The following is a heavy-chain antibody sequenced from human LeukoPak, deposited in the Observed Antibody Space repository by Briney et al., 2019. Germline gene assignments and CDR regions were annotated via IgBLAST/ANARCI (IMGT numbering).Heavy chain of an antibody. Sequence: GGSLRLSCTASGFTFGDYAMSWVRQAPGKGLEWVGFIRSKAYGGTTEYAASVKGRFTISRDDSKSIAYLQMNSLKTEDTAVYYCTRAADSSGPYYFDYWGQGTLVTVSS. CDR1: GFTFGDYA. J-gene: IGHJ4*02. D-gene: IGHD3-22*01. CDR3: TRAADSSGPYYFDY. V-gene: IGHV3-49*04. CDR2: IRSKAYGGTT.